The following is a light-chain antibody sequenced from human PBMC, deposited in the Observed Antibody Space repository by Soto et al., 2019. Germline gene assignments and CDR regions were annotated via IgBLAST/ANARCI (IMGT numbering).Light chain of an antibody. Sequence: QSALTQPASVSGSPGQSITISCTGTSSDVGGYNYVSWYQQHPGKAPKLMIYDVSNRPSGVSKRFSGSKSGNTASLTISGLQAEDEADYYCSSYTSSTVFGGGTQLT. CDR1: SSDVGGYNY. V-gene: IGLV2-14*01. CDR3: SSYTSSTV. CDR2: DVS. J-gene: IGLJ2*01.